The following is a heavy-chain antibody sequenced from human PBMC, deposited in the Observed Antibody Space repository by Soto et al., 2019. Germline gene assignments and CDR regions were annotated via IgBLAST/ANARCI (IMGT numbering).Heavy chain of an antibody. J-gene: IGHJ4*02. D-gene: IGHD1-26*01. CDR1: GGSISSSSYY. Sequence: SETLSLTCTVSGGSISSSSYYWGWIRQPPGKGLEWIGSIYYSGSTYYNPSLKSRVTISVDTSKNQFSLKLSSVTAADTVVYYCVVVGATLGSFDYWGQGTLVTVSS. V-gene: IGHV4-39*01. CDR2: IYYSGST. CDR3: VVVGATLGSFDY.